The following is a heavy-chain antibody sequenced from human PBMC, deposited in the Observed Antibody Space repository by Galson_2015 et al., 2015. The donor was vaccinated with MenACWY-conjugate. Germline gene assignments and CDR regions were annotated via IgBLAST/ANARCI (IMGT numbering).Heavy chain of an antibody. CDR1: GGSISSSSYY. J-gene: IGHJ4*02. CDR3: ARRGGRIDY. V-gene: IGHV4-39*01. Sequence: ETLSLTCTVSGGSISSSSYYWGWIRQPPEKGLEWIGSIYYSGSTYYNPSLKSRVTISVDTSKNQFSLKLSSVTAADTAVYYCARRGGRIDYWGQGTLVTVSS. CDR2: IYYSGST. D-gene: IGHD2-15*01.